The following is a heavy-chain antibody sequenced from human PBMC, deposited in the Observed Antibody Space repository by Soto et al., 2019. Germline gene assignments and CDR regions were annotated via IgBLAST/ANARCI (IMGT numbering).Heavy chain of an antibody. J-gene: IGHJ4*01. D-gene: IGHD2-21*02. CDR1: GDSFSGYY. CDR3: ATPSVECGGDCYYFDN. CDR2: VNHSGST. V-gene: IGHV4-34*01. Sequence: SETLSLTCAVYGDSFSGYYCSWIRQPPGKGLEWIGEVNHSGSTNYNPSLKSRVSISVDTSKHQFSLRLRYVTAADTALYYCATPSVECGGDCYYFDNWGHGTLVTVSS.